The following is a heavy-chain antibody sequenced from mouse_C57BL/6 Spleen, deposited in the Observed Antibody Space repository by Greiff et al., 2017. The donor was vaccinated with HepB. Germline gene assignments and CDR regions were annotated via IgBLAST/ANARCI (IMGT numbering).Heavy chain of an antibody. J-gene: IGHJ2*01. V-gene: IGHV1-15*01. Sequence: QVQLKESGAELVRPGASVTLSCKASGYTFTDYEMHWVKQTPVHGLEWIGAIDPETGGTAYNQKFKGKAILTADKSSSTAYMELRSLTSEDSAVYYCTIWLDYWGQGTTLTVSS. CDR2: IDPETGGT. D-gene: IGHD2-2*01. CDR3: TIWLDY. CDR1: GYTFTDYE.